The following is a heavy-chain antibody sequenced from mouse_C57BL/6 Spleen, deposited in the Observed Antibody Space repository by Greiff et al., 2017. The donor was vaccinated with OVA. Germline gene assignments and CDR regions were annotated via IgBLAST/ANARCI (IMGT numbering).Heavy chain of an antibody. D-gene: IGHD1-1*01. CDR1: GYTFTSYW. CDR3: ARWSSLDY. J-gene: IGHJ2*01. CDR2: IDPSDSYT. V-gene: IGHV1-50*01. Sequence: VQLQQPGAELVKPGASVKLSCKASGYTFTSYWMPWVKQRPGQGLEWIGEIDPSDSYTNYNQKFKGKATLTVDTSSSTAYLQLSSLTSEDSAVYYCARWSSLDYWGQGTTLTVSS.